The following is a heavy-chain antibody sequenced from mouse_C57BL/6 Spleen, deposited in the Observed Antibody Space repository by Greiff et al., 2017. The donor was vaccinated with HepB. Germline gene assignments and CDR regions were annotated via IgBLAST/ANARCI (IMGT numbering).Heavy chain of an antibody. D-gene: IGHD1-1*01. CDR2: INPNNGGT. Sequence: EVQLQQSGPELVKPGASVKIPCKASGYTFTDYNMDWVKQSHGKSLEWIGDINPNNGGTIYNQKFKGKATLTVDKSSSTAYMELRSLTSEDTAVYYCARTPLCCGSSMGAMDYWGQGASVTVSS. V-gene: IGHV1-18*01. CDR3: ARTPLCCGSSMGAMDY. CDR1: GYTFTDYN. J-gene: IGHJ4*01.